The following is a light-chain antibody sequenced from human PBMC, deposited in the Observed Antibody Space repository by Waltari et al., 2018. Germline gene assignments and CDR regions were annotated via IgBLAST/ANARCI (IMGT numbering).Light chain of an antibody. CDR3: ASWDDSLNGHWV. Sequence: QSVLTQPPSASGTPGQRATISCSGSASNIGGNLVNWYQQLPGKAPKLLINRSDLRPSGVPDRFSGSKSGTSASLAISGLQSEDEADYFCASWDDSLNGHWVFGGGTKVTVL. CDR1: ASNIGGNL. V-gene: IGLV1-44*01. J-gene: IGLJ3*02. CDR2: RSD.